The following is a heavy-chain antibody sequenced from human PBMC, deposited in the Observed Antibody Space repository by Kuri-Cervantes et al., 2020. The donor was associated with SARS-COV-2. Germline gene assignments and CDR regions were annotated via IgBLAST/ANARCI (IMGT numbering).Heavy chain of an antibody. J-gene: IGHJ5*02. D-gene: IGHD2-2*01. Sequence: SETLSLTCNGSGGPISSYYWSWIRQPPGKGLEWIGYIYYSGSTNYSPSLKSRVTISVDTFKNQFSLKLSSVNAADTAVYYCARGGVVVVPAAIRRVDNWFDPWGQGTLVTVSS. CDR3: ARGGVVVVPAAIRRVDNWFDP. CDR1: GGPISSYY. V-gene: IGHV4-59*08. CDR2: IYYSGST.